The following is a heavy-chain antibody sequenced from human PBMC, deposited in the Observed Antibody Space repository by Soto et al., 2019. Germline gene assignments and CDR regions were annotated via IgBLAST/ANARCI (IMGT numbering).Heavy chain of an antibody. V-gene: IGHV1-69*01. Sequence: QVQLVQSGAEVKKPGSSVKVSCKASGGTFSSYSINWVRQAPGQGLEWMGEIIPIFGTANYAQKFQGRVTSTADESTSTAYMELSSLRSEDTAVYYCARDGGRHSGGIDYWGQGTLGTVSS. CDR3: ARDGGRHSGGIDY. CDR1: GGTFSSYS. J-gene: IGHJ4*02. CDR2: IIPIFGTA. D-gene: IGHD1-26*01.